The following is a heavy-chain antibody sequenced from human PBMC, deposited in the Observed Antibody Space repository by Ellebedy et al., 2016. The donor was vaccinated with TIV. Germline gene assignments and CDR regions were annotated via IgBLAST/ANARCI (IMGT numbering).Heavy chain of an antibody. CDR1: GFIVGDYA. V-gene: IGHV3-49*04. CDR3: ARAPYGSGNKGFDP. D-gene: IGHD3-10*01. Sequence: GGSLRLSCTGSGFIVGDYAINWVRQAPGRGLEWVGYIRIKPFGGRAEYAASVKGRFTISRDDSASIVYLQMNSLNIDDTGVYYCARAPYGSGNKGFDPWGQGTLVTGSS. J-gene: IGHJ5*02. CDR2: IRIKPFGGRA.